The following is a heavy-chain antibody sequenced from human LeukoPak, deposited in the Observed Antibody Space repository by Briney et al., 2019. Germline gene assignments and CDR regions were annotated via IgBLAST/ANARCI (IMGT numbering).Heavy chain of an antibody. CDR1: GGSISSGGYY. V-gene: IGHV4-30-2*01. J-gene: IGHJ4*02. CDR2: IYHSGST. D-gene: IGHD6-6*01. Sequence: SQTLSLTCTVSGGSISSGGYYWSWIRQPPGKGLEWIGYIYHSGSTYYNPSLKSRVTISVDRSKNQFSLKLSSVTAADTAVYYCARIAALSRGFDYWGQGTLVTVSS. CDR3: ARIAALSRGFDY.